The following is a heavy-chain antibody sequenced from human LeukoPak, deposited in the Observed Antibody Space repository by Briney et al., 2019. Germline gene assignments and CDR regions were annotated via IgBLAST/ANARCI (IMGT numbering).Heavy chain of an antibody. Sequence: PGGSLRLSCAASGFTFSSYSMNWVRQAPGKGLEWVSYISSSSSTIYYADSVKGRFTISRDNAKNSLYLQMNSLRAEDTAVYYCAREGSAYYDFWSGYYILDYWGQGTLVTVSS. J-gene: IGHJ4*02. CDR2: ISSSSSTI. V-gene: IGHV3-48*01. D-gene: IGHD3-3*01. CDR3: AREGSAYYDFWSGYYILDY. CDR1: GFTFSSYS.